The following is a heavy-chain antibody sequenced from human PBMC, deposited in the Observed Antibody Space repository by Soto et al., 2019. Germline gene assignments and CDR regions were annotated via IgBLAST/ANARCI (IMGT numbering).Heavy chain of an antibody. D-gene: IGHD4-4*01. CDR2: ISSSDYT. CDR1: GFSFSNYA. V-gene: IGHV3-23*01. CDR3: AKDLIDYSNSYFDY. Sequence: GGSLRLSCATSGFSFSNYAMSWVRQAPGKGLEWVAGISSSDYTYYVGSLKGRFTISRDNSKNSLYLQMNSLRAEDTAVYYCAKDLIDYSNSYFDYWGQGTLVTVSS. J-gene: IGHJ4*02.